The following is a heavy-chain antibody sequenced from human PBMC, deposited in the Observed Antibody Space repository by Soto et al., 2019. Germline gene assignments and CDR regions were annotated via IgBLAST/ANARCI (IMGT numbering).Heavy chain of an antibody. Sequence: SETLSLTCSVLGDSISDTRYYWGWIRQSPEKGLEWIGSISHDGHAYYNPSLKSRVTLFADTSRNQFSLKMKSVTVADTALYFCARQVYGDYLGGNWLDPWGQGALVTVS. D-gene: IGHD4-17*01. CDR2: ISHDGHA. CDR1: GDSISDTRYY. J-gene: IGHJ5*02. CDR3: ARQVYGDYLGGNWLDP. V-gene: IGHV4-39*01.